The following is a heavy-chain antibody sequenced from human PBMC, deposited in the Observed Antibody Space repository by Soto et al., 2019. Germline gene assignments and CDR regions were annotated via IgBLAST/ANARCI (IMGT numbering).Heavy chain of an antibody. D-gene: IGHD3-10*01. V-gene: IGHV1-69*13. CDR3: ARVGGRRGKWFDP. CDR2: IIPIFGTA. Sequence: SVKVSCKASGGTFSSYAISWVRQAPGQGLEWMGGIIPIFGTANYAQKFQGRVAITADESTSTAYMELSSLRSEDTAVYYCARVGGRRGKWFDPWGQGTLVTVSS. J-gene: IGHJ5*02. CDR1: GGTFSSYA.